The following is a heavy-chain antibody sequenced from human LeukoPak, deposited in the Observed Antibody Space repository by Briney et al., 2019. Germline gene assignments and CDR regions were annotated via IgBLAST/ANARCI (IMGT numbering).Heavy chain of an antibody. CDR1: GFIFSNYR. D-gene: IGHD3-22*01. V-gene: IGHV3-21*01. CDR3: ARDKGDYYDATGYIT. Sequence: PGGSLRLSCVASGFIFSNYRMNWVRQAPGKGLEWVSSISSSSSYIYYADSLKGRFTISRDNAKNSLYLQMDSLRAEDTAVYYCARDKGDYYDATGYITWGQGTLVTVTS. J-gene: IGHJ4*02. CDR2: ISSSSSYI.